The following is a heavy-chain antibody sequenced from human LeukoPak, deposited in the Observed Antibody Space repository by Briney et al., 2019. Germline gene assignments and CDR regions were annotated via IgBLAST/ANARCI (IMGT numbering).Heavy chain of an antibody. Sequence: PAGSLRLSCAASGFTFSSSWMSWVRQAPGKGLEWVANIKQDGSEKYYVDSVKGRFTISRDNAKNSLYLQMNSLRAEDTAVYYCARDRGYFDYWGQGTLVTVSS. J-gene: IGHJ4*02. CDR2: IKQDGSEK. CDR1: GFTFSSSW. V-gene: IGHV3-7*05. D-gene: IGHD3-10*01. CDR3: ARDRGYFDY.